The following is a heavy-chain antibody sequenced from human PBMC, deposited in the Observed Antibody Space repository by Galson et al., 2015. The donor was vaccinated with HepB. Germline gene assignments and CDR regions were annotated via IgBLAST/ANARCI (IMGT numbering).Heavy chain of an antibody. D-gene: IGHD5-18*01. CDR2: IYSGGST. CDR1: GFTSSSYW. V-gene: IGHV3-53*01. J-gene: IGHJ4*02. CDR3: ARGGGLGYSYGSYFDY. Sequence: SLRLSCAASGFTSSSYWMHWVRQAPGKGLEWVSVIYSGGSTYYADSVKGRFTISRDNSKNTLYLQMNSLRAEDTAVYYCARGGGLGYSYGSYFDYWGQGTLVTVSS.